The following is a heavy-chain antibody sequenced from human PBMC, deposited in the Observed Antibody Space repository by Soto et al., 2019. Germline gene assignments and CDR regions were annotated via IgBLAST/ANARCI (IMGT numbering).Heavy chain of an antibody. CDR3: ARAGDFSTYYFDY. CDR1: GGSFSGYY. J-gene: IGHJ4*02. V-gene: IGHV4-34*01. CDR2: INHSGST. Sequence: PSETLSLTCAVYGGSFSGYYWSWIRQPPGKGLEWIGEINHSGSTNYNPSLKSRVTISVDTSKNQFSLKLSSVTAADTAVYYCARAGDFSTYYFDYWGQGTLVTVSS. D-gene: IGHD2-21*02.